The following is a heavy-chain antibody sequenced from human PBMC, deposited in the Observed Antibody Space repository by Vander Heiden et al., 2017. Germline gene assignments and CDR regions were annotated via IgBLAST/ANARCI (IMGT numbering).Heavy chain of an antibody. J-gene: IGHJ4*02. Sequence: EVQLLESGGGLVQPGGSLRLSCAASGFTFSSYAMSWVRQAPGEGLEWVSAISDSGGSTYYADSVKGRFTISRDNSKNTLYLQMNSLRAEDTAVYYCAKDGLFRAYYYDQFGDWGQGTLVTVSS. CDR1: GFTFSSYA. CDR2: ISDSGGST. V-gene: IGHV3-23*01. CDR3: AKDGLFRAYYYDQFGD. D-gene: IGHD3-22*01.